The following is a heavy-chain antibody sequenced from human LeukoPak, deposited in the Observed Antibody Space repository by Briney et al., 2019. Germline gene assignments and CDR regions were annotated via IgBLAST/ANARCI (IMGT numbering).Heavy chain of an antibody. Sequence: PGGSLRLSCAASGFTFSSYWMHWVRQAPGNGLEWVSAISGSGGSTYYADSVKGRFTISRDNSKNTLYLQMNSLRAEDSALYYCAKGQMTTILGFDSWGQGALVTVSS. V-gene: IGHV3-23*01. CDR3: AKGQMTTILGFDS. D-gene: IGHD5-24*01. CDR1: GFTFSSYW. CDR2: ISGSGGST. J-gene: IGHJ4*02.